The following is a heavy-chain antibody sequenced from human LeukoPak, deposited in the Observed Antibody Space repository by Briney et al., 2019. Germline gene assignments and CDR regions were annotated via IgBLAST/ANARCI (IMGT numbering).Heavy chain of an antibody. D-gene: IGHD3-22*01. Sequence: GGSLRLSCAASGFTLSSYAMTWVRQAPGRGLEWVSSVDDGGGGTYYADSVKGRFTISRDNAKNSLYLQMNSLRAEDTAVYYCARTDYDSSGYDYWGQGTLVTVSS. J-gene: IGHJ4*02. V-gene: IGHV3-23*01. CDR1: GFTLSSYA. CDR2: VDDGGGGT. CDR3: ARTDYDSSGYDY.